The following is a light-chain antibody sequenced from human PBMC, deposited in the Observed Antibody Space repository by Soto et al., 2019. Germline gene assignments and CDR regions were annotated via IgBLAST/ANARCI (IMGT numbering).Light chain of an antibody. J-gene: IGKJ3*01. CDR3: QQSYRAPLT. CDR2: AAS. Sequence: DIPMTQSPSSLSASVGDRVTVTCRASQTINTYLNWYQQKPGKAPKLVIHAASSVQSGVPSRFSGSGSGTDFTLTISSLQPEYFATYYCQQSYRAPLTFGPGTKVDIK. CDR1: QTINTY. V-gene: IGKV1-39*01.